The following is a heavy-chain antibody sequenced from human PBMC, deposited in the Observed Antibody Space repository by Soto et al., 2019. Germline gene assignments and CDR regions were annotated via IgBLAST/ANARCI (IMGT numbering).Heavy chain of an antibody. J-gene: IGHJ4*02. Sequence: QVQLVQSGAEVKKPGASVKVSCKASGYTFTSYYMHWVRQAPGQGLEWMGIINPSGGSTSYAQKFQGRVTMTRDTSTSTVYXXXXSLRSEDTAVYYCARETLIAVAGPVDYWGQGTLVTVSS. CDR3: ARETLIAVAGPVDY. D-gene: IGHD6-19*01. CDR1: GYTFTSYY. V-gene: IGHV1-46*01. CDR2: INPSGGST.